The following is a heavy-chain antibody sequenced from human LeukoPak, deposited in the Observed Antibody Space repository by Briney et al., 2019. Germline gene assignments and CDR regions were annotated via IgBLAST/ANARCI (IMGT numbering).Heavy chain of an antibody. CDR3: VHTIASLAFDY. CDR2: IANHGGSK. CDR1: GFTFRSYA. D-gene: IGHD3-3*01. J-gene: IGHJ4*02. V-gene: IGHV3-64D*06. Sequence: GGSLRLSCSASGFTFRSYARFWVRQAPGKGQEYISGIANHGGSKYSAVSLKGRFTISRDHSKNTLSLQMTSLRAEDTAVYYCVHTIASLAFDYWGQGTLVTVSS.